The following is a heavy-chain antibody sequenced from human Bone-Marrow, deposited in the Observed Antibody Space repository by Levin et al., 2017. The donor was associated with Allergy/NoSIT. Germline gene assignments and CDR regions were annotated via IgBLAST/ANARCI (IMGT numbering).Heavy chain of an antibody. V-gene: IGHV4-34*01. CDR2: VYHRGNT. J-gene: IGHJ4*02. CDR3: AREKVIWRVFDY. D-gene: IGHD3-22*01. CDR1: GGSFSDYY. Sequence: SETLSLTCAVYGGSFSDYYWAWIRQPPGKGLEWIGEVYHRGNTNYNPSLKSRVTISVDTSKNQFSLKLNSLTVADTAVYYCAREKVIWRVFDYWGQGTVVTVSS.